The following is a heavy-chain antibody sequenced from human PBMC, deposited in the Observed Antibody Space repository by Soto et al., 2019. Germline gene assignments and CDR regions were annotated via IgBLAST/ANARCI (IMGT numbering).Heavy chain of an antibody. V-gene: IGHV2-5*02. CDR2: IYWDDDK. CDR1: GFSLTTSGVG. D-gene: IGHD5-18*01. J-gene: IGHJ4*02. CDR3: AHRGYMYGNWDHGYFDY. Sequence: QITLKESGPTRVRPTQTLALTCTFSGFSLTTSGVGVGWIRKTPGKALEWLAVIYWDDDKRYSPSLKSRLTITTDNSKNQVVLTMADMDPVDTATYFCAHRGYMYGNWDHGYFDYWGQGTLVTVSS.